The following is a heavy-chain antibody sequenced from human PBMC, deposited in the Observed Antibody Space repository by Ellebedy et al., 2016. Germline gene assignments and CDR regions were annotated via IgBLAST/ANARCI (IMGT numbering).Heavy chain of an antibody. Sequence: SGPTLVKPTQTLTLTCTFSGFSLTTNAVVVGWVRQPPGKAPEWLTFVYGNDDKRYSPFLRNRLTITRDASRNQVVLTMTNMDPGDTATYYCVHRTTVTSFDCWGQGTLVTVSS. CDR1: GFSLTTNAVV. J-gene: IGHJ4*02. CDR2: VYGNDDK. V-gene: IGHV2-5*01. D-gene: IGHD4-17*01. CDR3: VHRTTVTSFDC.